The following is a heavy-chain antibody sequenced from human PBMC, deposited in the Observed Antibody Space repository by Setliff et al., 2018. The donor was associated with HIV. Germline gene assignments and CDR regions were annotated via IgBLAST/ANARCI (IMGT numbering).Heavy chain of an antibody. D-gene: IGHD3-3*01. V-gene: IGHV3-23*01. CDR3: AKQRYYDGNDGFDV. J-gene: IGHJ3*01. CDR1: GLTLSSYA. Sequence: PGGSLRLSCVASGLTLSSYAINWVRLAPGKGLEWVSSISGSGYPYYADSVKGRFTISRDNSKNTLFLQMDSLRAEDTALYYCAKQRYYDGNDGFDVWGQGTMVTVSS. CDR2: ISGSGYP.